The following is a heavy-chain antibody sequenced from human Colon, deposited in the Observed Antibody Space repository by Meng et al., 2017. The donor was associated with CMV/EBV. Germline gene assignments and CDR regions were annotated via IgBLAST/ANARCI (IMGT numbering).Heavy chain of an antibody. V-gene: IGHV3-13*01. CDR2: IGTVSDT. CDR1: GFTFSTYD. J-gene: IGHJ4*02. CDR3: ARARSPTHFDY. Sequence: GGSLRLSCTASGFTFSTYDFHWVRQPTGKGLEWVSSIGTVSDTYSIGSVKGRFIISREDAKNSVYLQMNGLRDGDTGLYYCARARSPTHFDYWGQGALVTVSS.